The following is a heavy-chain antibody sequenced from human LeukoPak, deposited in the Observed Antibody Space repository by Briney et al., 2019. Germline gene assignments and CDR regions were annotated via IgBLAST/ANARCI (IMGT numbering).Heavy chain of an antibody. V-gene: IGHV4-38-2*01. CDR2: IYHSGST. CDR3: AGTTNHYYYYYMDV. D-gene: IGHD4-11*01. Sequence: SETLSPTCAVSGYSISSGYYWGWIRQPPGKGLEWIGSIYHSGSTYYNPSLESRVTISVDTSKNQFSLKLSSVTAADTAVYYCAGTTNHYYYYYMDVWGKGTTVTVSS. CDR1: GYSISSGYY. J-gene: IGHJ6*03.